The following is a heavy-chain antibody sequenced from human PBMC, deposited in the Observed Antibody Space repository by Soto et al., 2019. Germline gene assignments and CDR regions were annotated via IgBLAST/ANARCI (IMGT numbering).Heavy chain of an antibody. CDR3: AKDPDISGWYQTDLDY. V-gene: IGHV3-23*01. D-gene: IGHD6-19*01. J-gene: IGHJ4*02. Sequence: GGSLRLSCAASGFIFSSFAMSWVRQAPGKGLEWVSTISNNGGSTYSADSVKGRFTISRDNSKNTLYLQMNSLRAEDTAVYYCAKDPDISGWYQTDLDYWGQGTLGTVSS. CDR1: GFIFSSFA. CDR2: ISNNGGST.